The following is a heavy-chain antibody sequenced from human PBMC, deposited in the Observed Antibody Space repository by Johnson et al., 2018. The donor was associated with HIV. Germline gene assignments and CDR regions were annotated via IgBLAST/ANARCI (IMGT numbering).Heavy chain of an antibody. CDR3: ARTDYGDGNDADDAFDI. CDR2: ISGSGGST. Sequence: VQLVESGGGLVQPGGSLRLSCAASGFTFSSYAMSWVRQAPGKGLEWVSAISGSGGSTYYADSVKGRFTISRDNSKNTLYLQMNSLRAEDTAVYYCARTDYGDGNDADDAFDIWGQGTMVTVSS. V-gene: IGHV3-23*04. CDR1: GFTFSSYA. D-gene: IGHD1-1*01. J-gene: IGHJ3*02.